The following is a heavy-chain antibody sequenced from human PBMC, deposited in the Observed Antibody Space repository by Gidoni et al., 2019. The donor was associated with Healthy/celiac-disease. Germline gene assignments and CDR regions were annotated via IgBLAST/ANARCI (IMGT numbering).Heavy chain of an antibody. CDR3: ARDYYDSSGLNWFDP. Sequence: LEWMGGIIPIFGTANYAQKFQGRVTITADESTSTAYMELSSLRSEDTAVYYCARDYYDSSGLNWFDPWGQGTLVTVSS. J-gene: IGHJ5*02. CDR2: IIPIFGTA. V-gene: IGHV1-69*01. D-gene: IGHD3-22*01.